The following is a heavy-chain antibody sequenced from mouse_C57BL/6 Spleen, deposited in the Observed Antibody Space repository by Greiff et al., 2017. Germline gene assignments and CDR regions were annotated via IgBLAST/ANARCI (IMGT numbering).Heavy chain of an antibody. V-gene: IGHV1-5*01. CDR3: TRGPTIVATDYAMED. D-gene: IGHD1-1*01. CDR2: IYPGNSDT. CDR1: GYTFTSYW. J-gene: IGHJ4*01. Sequence: EVKLVESGTVLARPGASVKMSCKTSGYTFTSYWMHWVKQRPGQGLEWIGAIYPGNSDTSYNQKFKGKAKLTAVTSASTAYMELSSLTKEDSAVYYGTRGPTIVATDYAMEDWGQGTSVTVYS.